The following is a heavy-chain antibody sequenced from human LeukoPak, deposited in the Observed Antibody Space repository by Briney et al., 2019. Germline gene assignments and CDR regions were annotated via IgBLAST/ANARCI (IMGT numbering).Heavy chain of an antibody. D-gene: IGHD2-8*01. J-gene: IGHJ5*02. CDR1: GGSISSGDYY. V-gene: IGHV4-30-4*01. CDR3: TRDGVSRGGWFDP. CDR2: IYYSGST. Sequence: SQTLSLTCTVSGGSISSGDYYWSWIRQPPGKGLEWYGYIYYSGSTYYNPSLKSRVTISVDTSKNQFSLKLSSVTAADTAVYYRTRDGVSRGGWFDPWGQGTLVTVSS.